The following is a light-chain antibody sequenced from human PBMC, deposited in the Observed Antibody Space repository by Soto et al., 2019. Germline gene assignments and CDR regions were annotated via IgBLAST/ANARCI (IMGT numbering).Light chain of an antibody. CDR1: SGDIGSYDY. V-gene: IGLV2-14*01. CDR3: ASFTSSDTLV. Sequence: QSALTQPASVSGSRGQSITISCTGTSGDIGSYDYVSWYQQHPGKAPKLIIYEVFHRPSGVSNRFSGSKSDNTASLTISGLQAEDESEYYCASFTSSDTLVFGSGTKLTVL. J-gene: IGLJ1*01. CDR2: EVF.